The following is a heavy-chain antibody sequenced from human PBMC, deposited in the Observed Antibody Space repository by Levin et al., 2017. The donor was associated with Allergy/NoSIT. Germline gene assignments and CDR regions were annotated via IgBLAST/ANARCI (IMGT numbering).Heavy chain of an antibody. CDR3: ARVEGVWFGELREESYFDY. D-gene: IGHD3-10*01. CDR1: GFTFSDYY. J-gene: IGHJ4*02. Sequence: KTGGSLRLSCAASGFTFSDYYMSWIRQAPGKGLEWVSYISSSSSYTNYADSVKGRFTISRDNAKNSLYLQMNSLRAEDTAVYYCARVEGVWFGELREESYFDYWGQGTLVTVSS. CDR2: ISSSSSYT. V-gene: IGHV3-11*05.